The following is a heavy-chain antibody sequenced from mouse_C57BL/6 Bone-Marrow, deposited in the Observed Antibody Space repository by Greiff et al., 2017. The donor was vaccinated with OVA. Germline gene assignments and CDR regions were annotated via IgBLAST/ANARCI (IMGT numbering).Heavy chain of an antibody. J-gene: IGHJ3*01. CDR3: ARDWQFAY. CDR2: IYPRSGNT. V-gene: IGHV1-81*01. CDR1: GYTFTSYG. Sequence: QVQLQQSGAELARPGASVKLSCKASGYTFTSYGISWVKQRTGQGLEWIGEIYPRSGNTYYNEKFKGKATLTADKSSSTAYMELRSLTSEDSAAYFCARDWQFAYWGQGTLVTVAA.